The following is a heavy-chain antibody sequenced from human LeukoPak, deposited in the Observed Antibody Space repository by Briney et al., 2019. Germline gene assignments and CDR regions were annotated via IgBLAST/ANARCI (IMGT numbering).Heavy chain of an antibody. CDR2: IYSGGGT. V-gene: IGHV3-53*01. D-gene: IGHD6-13*01. Sequence: GGSLRLSCAASGFTVSSNYMTWVRQAPGKGLEWVSVIYSGGGTYYADSVKGRFTISRDNSKNTLYLQMNSLRAEDTAVYYCARDLAAAEDRAPPDYWGQGTLVTVSS. CDR3: ARDLAAAEDRAPPDY. CDR1: GFTVSSNY. J-gene: IGHJ4*02.